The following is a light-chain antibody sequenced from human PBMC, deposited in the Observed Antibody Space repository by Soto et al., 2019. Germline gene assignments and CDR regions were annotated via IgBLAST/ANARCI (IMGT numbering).Light chain of an antibody. CDR2: GAS. CDR1: QSVSSSY. J-gene: IGKJ2*02. CDR3: EQYDSSRCT. Sequence: EIVLTQSPGTLSLSPGERATLSCRASQSVSSSYLAWYQQKPGQAPRLLIYGASSRATGIPDRFSGSGSGTDFTLNISRLEPEDFAVYYCEQYDSSRCTFGQGTKLEIK. V-gene: IGKV3-20*01.